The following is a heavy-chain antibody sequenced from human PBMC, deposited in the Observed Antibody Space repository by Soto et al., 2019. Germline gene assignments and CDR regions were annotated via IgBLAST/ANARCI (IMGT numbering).Heavy chain of an antibody. CDR2: ISYDGSNK. V-gene: IGHV3-30-3*01. CDR3: AREGDSSGLYFDY. CDR1: GFTFSSYA. D-gene: IGHD3-22*01. Sequence: GGSLRLSCAASGFTFSSYAMHWVRQAPGKGLEWVAVISYDGSNKYYADSVKGRFTISRDNSKNTLYLQMNSLRAEDTAVYYCAREGDSSGLYFDYWGQGTLVTVSS. J-gene: IGHJ4*02.